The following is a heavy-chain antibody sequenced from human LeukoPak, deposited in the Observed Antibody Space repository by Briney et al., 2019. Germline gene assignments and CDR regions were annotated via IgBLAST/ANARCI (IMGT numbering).Heavy chain of an antibody. CDR1: GFTFSSYG. D-gene: IGHD1-7*01. Sequence: GSLRLSCAASGFTFSSYGMHWVRQAPGKGLEWVAFIRYDGSNKYYADSVKGRFTISRDNSKNTLYLQMNSLRAEDTAVYYCAKRRGLELLYYYYMDVWGKGTTVTVSS. CDR2: IRYDGSNK. V-gene: IGHV3-30*02. CDR3: AKRRGLELLYYYYMDV. J-gene: IGHJ6*03.